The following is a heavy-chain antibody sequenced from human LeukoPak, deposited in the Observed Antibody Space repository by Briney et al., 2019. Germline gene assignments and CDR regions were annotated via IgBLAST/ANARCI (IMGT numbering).Heavy chain of an antibody. CDR2: ISGSGGTT. V-gene: IGHV3-23*01. Sequence: GGSLRLSCAASGFIFSNYAMTWARLTPGKGLEWVSAISGSGGTTYYADSVKGRFTISRDSSTNTLYLQLGSLRAEDTAIYYCARGGSVFAYFFDYWGQGTLVTVSS. CDR3: ARGGSVFAYFFDY. J-gene: IGHJ4*02. D-gene: IGHD3-10*01. CDR1: GFIFSNYA.